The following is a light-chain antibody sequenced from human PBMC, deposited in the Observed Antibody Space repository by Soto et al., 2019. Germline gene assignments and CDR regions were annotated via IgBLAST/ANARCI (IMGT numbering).Light chain of an antibody. CDR2: DAS. Sequence: EIVLTQSPATLSLSPGERATLSCRASQSVSSYLAWYQQKPGQAPRLLIYDASNRATGIPARCSGSWSETDFTLTISSLEPEEFAVYYCQQRSNWPFTFGGGSKVEVK. J-gene: IGKJ4*01. CDR1: QSVSSY. CDR3: QQRSNWPFT. V-gene: IGKV3-11*01.